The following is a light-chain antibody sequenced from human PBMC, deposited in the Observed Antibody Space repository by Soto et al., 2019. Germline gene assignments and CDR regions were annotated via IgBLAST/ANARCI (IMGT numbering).Light chain of an antibody. J-gene: IGKJ2*01. Sequence: ESAMTQSPATLSVSPGERATLSCRACQSVNSNVAWYQQKPGQAPRLLIYAASARATGIPARFSGSGSGTDFTLTISSLQSEDFAVYYCQQYNNWPYTLGQGTKVDI. CDR3: QQYNNWPYT. V-gene: IGKV3-15*01. CDR2: AAS. CDR1: QSVNSN.